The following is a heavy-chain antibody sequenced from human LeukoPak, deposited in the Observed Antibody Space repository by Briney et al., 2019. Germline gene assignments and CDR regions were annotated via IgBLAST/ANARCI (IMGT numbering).Heavy chain of an antibody. CDR2: ISYDESKK. CDR3: ARDGGYYYDNSGYLFDY. J-gene: IGHJ4*02. CDR1: GFTFSSYA. V-gene: IGHV3-30*11. D-gene: IGHD3-22*01. Sequence: GGSLRLSCAASGFTFSSYAMHWVRQAPGKGLEWVAFISYDESKKYYADSVKGRFTISRDNSKNTLYLQMNSLRAEDTAVYYCARDGGYYYDNSGYLFDYWGQGTLVTVSS.